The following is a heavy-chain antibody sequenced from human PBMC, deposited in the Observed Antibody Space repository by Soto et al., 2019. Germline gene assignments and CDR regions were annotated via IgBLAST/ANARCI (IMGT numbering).Heavy chain of an antibody. CDR1: GYTFTRYA. J-gene: IGHJ5*02. CDR3: ARVVAVAGTPYNWFDP. D-gene: IGHD6-19*01. V-gene: IGHV1-18*01. CDR2: ISAYNGNT. Sequence: GASVQVSCKASGYTFTRYAMHWVRQDPGQRLEWMGWISAYNGNTNYAQKLQGRVTMTTDTSTSTAYMELRSLRSDDTAVYYCARVVAVAGTPYNWFDPWGQGTLVTVSS.